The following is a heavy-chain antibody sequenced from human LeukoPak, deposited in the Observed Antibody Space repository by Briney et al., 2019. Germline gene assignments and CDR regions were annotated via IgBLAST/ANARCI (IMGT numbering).Heavy chain of an antibody. J-gene: IGHJ4*02. Sequence: PSETLSLTCTVSGGSISTYHWNWIRKSPGKGLEWIGYMQSTGNSNYNPSLKSRVTMSVDMSRNQIVLNLSSVTAADTAVYFCARDKQHSDGRYFYHWGQGTLITVSS. V-gene: IGHV4-59*01. CDR3: ARDKQHSDGRYFYH. CDR2: MQSTGNS. CDR1: GGSISTYH. D-gene: IGHD5-18*01.